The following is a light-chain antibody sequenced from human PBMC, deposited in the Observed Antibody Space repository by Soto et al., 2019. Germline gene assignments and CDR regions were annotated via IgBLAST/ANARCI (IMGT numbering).Light chain of an antibody. CDR2: GAS. Sequence: EIVLTQSPGTLSLSPGERATLSCRASQTVSSTYLAWYRQNPGQAPRLLIYGASSRATGIPDRVSGSGSGTDFTLTISRLEPEDFAVYYCQQYGSSPCTFGQGTKLEIK. CDR3: QQYGSSPCT. V-gene: IGKV3-20*01. J-gene: IGKJ2*02. CDR1: QTVSSTY.